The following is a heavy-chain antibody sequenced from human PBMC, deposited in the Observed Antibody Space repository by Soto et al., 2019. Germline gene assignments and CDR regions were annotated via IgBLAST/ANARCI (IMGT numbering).Heavy chain of an antibody. CDR3: TRGSSSSHSFYYYGLDV. J-gene: IGHJ6*02. CDR2: IRDKANSYTT. V-gene: IGHV3-72*01. Sequence: GGSLRLSCAASGFTFSDHYMDWVRRAPGKGLEWIGRIRDKANSYTTEYAASVKGRFSVSRDDSESSLYLQMNSLKSDDTATYYCTRGSSSSHSFYYYGLDVWGQGTTVTVSS. D-gene: IGHD6-6*01. CDR1: GFTFSDHY.